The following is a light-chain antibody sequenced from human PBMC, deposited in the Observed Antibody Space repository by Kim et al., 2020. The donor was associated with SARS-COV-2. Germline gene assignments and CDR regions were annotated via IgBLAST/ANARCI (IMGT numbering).Light chain of an antibody. Sequence: EIVMTQSPATLSVSPGERATLSCRTSQSVSSNLAWYQQKPGQTPSLLIYGASTRATGIAARFSGSGSGTEFTLTISSLQSEDFAVYYCQQYNNWPPAFGQGTKVDIK. CDR3: QQYNNWPPA. J-gene: IGKJ1*01. CDR1: QSVSSN. CDR2: GAS. V-gene: IGKV3-15*01.